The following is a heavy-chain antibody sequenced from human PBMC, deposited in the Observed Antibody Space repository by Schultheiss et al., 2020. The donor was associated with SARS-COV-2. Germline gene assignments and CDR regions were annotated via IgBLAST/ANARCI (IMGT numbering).Heavy chain of an antibody. CDR2: ISYDENNK. CDR3: ARDPASYYDFWSGYVIGYGMDV. J-gene: IGHJ6*02. V-gene: IGHV3-33*01. Sequence: GESLKISCAASGLTFSSHGMHWVRQAPGKGLEWVAVISYDENNKYYADSVKGRFTISRDNSKKTLHLQMNSLRAEDTAVYYCARDPASYYDFWSGYVIGYGMDVWGQGTTVTVSS. D-gene: IGHD3-3*01. CDR1: GLTFSSHG.